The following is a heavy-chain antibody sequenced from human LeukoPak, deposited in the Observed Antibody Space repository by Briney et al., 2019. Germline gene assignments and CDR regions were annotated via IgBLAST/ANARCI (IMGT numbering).Heavy chain of an antibody. CDR3: TTVYDFWSGPEFDY. J-gene: IGHJ4*02. CDR1: GFTFSNAW. Sequence: VGSLRLSCAASGFTFSNAWMSWVRQAPGKGLEWVGRIKSKTDGGTTDYAAPVKGRFTISRDDSKNTLYLQMNSLKTEDTAVYYCTTVYDFWSGPEFDYWGQGTLVTVSS. V-gene: IGHV3-15*01. CDR2: IKSKTDGGTT. D-gene: IGHD3-3*01.